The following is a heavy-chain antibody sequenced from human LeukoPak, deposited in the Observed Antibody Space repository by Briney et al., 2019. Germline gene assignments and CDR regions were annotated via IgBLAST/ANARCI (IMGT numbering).Heavy chain of an antibody. J-gene: IGHJ4*02. CDR1: GGSISSGGYY. Sequence: SQTLSRTCTVSGGSISSGGYYWSWIRQHPGKGLEWIGYICYSESTYYNPSLKSRVTISVDTSKNQFSLKLSSVTAADTAVYYCARDQFGGSGSYFLFDYWGQGTLVTVSS. CDR2: ICYSEST. CDR3: ARDQFGGSGSYFLFDY. V-gene: IGHV4-31*03. D-gene: IGHD3-10*01.